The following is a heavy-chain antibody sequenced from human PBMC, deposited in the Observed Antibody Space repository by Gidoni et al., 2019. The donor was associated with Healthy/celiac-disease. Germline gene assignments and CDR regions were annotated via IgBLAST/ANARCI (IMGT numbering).Heavy chain of an antibody. CDR1: GFTFTSSA. Sequence: QMQLVQSGPEVKKPGTSVKVSCKASGFTFTSSAVQWVRQARGQRLEWIGWIVVGSGNTNYAQKIQERVTITRDMSTSTAYMELSSLRSEDTAVYYCAAGLWFGESPKFAKRNYGMDVWGQGTTVTVSS. J-gene: IGHJ6*02. CDR3: AAGLWFGESPKFAKRNYGMDV. V-gene: IGHV1-58*01. D-gene: IGHD3-10*01. CDR2: IVVGSGNT.